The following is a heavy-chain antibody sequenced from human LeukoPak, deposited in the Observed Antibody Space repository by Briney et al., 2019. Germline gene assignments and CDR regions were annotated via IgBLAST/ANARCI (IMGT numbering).Heavy chain of an antibody. CDR2: IYTSGST. J-gene: IGHJ4*02. V-gene: IGHV4-61*02. Sequence: SQTLSLSCTVSGGSISSGSYYWSWIRQPAGKGLEWIGRIYTSGSTDYNASLKSRVTMSVDTSKNQFSLKLSSVTAADTAVYYCARGGYYYDSSGYPFDYWGQGTLVTVSS. D-gene: IGHD3-22*01. CDR3: ARGGYYYDSSGYPFDY. CDR1: GGSISSGSYY.